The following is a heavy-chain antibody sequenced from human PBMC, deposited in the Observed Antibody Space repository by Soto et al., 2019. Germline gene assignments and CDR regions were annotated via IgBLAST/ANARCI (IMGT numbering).Heavy chain of an antibody. CDR2: INPKSGGT. Sequence: ASGKVCCKASGYSFTDDHIHWVRQARGQGLEWLGRINPKSGGTSTAQKFQGWVTMTTDTSISTASMELTRLTSDDTAIYYCARGDSTDCSNGVCSFFYNHDMDVWGQGTTVTVSS. CDR1: GYSFTDDH. CDR3: ARGDSTDCSNGVCSFFYNHDMDV. V-gene: IGHV1-2*04. J-gene: IGHJ6*02. D-gene: IGHD2-8*01.